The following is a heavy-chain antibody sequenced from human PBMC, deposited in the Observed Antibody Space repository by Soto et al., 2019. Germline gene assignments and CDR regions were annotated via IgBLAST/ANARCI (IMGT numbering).Heavy chain of an antibody. D-gene: IGHD6-6*01. CDR1: GGSISSSSYY. J-gene: IGHJ5*02. CDR3: ARHPFIAARRWFDP. V-gene: IGHV4-39*01. CDR2: IYYSGST. Sequence: QLQLQESGPGLVKPSETLSLTCTVSGGSISSSSYYWGWIRQPPGKGLEWIGSIYYSGSTYYNPSLKSRVTISVATSKNQFSLKLSSVTAADTAVYYCARHPFIAARRWFDPWGQGTLVTVSS.